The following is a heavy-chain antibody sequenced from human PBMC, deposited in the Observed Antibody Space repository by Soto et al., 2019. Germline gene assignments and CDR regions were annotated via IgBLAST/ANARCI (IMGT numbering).Heavy chain of an antibody. Sequence: QVQLVESGGGVVQPGRSLRLSCAASGFPFTTYGMHWAREGPGKGLEWVAVISYDGSNKYYADSVKGRFTISRDNSKNTLYLTMNSLRPEDTALYYCVGGQYYFDYRGQGTLVTVSS. D-gene: IGHD3-10*01. CDR2: ISYDGSNK. CDR1: GFPFTTYG. CDR3: VGGQYYFDY. J-gene: IGHJ4*02. V-gene: IGHV3-30*03.